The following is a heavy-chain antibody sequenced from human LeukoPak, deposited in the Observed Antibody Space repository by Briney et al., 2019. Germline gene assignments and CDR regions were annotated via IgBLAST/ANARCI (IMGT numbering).Heavy chain of an antibody. V-gene: IGHV4-39*07. CDR1: GASISGSGYY. CDR3: ARDPAAPNMEGVFFDY. J-gene: IGHJ4*02. Sequence: SETLSLTCTVSGASISGSGYYWGWIRQPPGNGLEWFGSIYSSGSTYYNASLQSRVTISIETSKNQISLRLNSVTAADTAVYYCARDPAAPNMEGVFFDYWGKGTLVTVSS. CDR2: IYSSGST. D-gene: IGHD1-1*01.